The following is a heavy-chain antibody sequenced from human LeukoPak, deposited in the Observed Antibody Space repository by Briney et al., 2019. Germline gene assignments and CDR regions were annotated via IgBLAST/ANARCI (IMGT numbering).Heavy chain of an antibody. Sequence: SANVSCTASGGTFSSYATSWVRQAPGQGLEWMGGIIPILGIANYAQKFQGRVTITADKSTSTAYMELSSLRSEDTAVYYCARVGGPTYYYGSGSYYRPYYFDYWGQGTLVTVSS. CDR1: GGTFSSYA. V-gene: IGHV1-69*10. J-gene: IGHJ4*02. D-gene: IGHD3-10*01. CDR3: ARVGGPTYYYGSGSYYRPYYFDY. CDR2: IIPILGIA.